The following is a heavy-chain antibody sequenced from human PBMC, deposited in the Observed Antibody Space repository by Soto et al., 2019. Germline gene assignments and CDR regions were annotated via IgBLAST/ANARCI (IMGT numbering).Heavy chain of an antibody. CDR1: GSPFTSYY. Sequence: ASVKVSCKASGSPFTSYYMHWVRQAPGQGLEWMGIINPSGGSTSYAQKFQGRVTMTRDTSTSTVYMELSSLRSEDTAVYYCARASPDIVVVPAAVGALDIGGQGKMVTVSS. V-gene: IGHV1-46*03. CDR2: INPSGGST. D-gene: IGHD2-2*01. J-gene: IGHJ3*02. CDR3: ARASPDIVVVPAAVGALDI.